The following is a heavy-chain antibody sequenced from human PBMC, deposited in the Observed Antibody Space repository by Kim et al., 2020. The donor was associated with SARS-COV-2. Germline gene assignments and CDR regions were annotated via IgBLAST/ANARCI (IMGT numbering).Heavy chain of an antibody. CDR3: VREGWNRDYYYYHMDV. D-gene: IGHD1-1*01. V-gene: IGHV3-48*03. J-gene: IGHJ6*03. Sequence: GGSLRLSCAASGFTFGSYGMNWVRQAPGKGLEWVSFITGSGSTIDYADSVQGRFTISRDNAKSSVYLQMNSLRAEDTATYYCVREGWNRDYYYYHMDVWG. CDR2: ITGSGSTI. CDR1: GFTFGSYG.